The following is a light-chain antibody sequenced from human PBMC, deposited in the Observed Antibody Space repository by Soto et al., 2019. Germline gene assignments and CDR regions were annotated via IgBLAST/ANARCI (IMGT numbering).Light chain of an antibody. V-gene: IGKV3-11*01. Sequence: EIVFTHSPATLSSSPVARATLSCRASQTVGVRLAWYQHNPGQAPRLIIYEASNRAAGIPARFSGSGSGTDFTLTITSLEPEDFATYYCQQNRSYPSTFGGGT. CDR3: QQNRSYPST. CDR1: QTVGVR. J-gene: IGKJ4*01. CDR2: EAS.